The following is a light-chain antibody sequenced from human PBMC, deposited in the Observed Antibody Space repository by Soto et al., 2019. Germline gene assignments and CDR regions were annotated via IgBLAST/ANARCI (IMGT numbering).Light chain of an antibody. J-gene: IGKJ4*01. V-gene: IGKV3-20*01. CDR2: RAS. CDR3: QQYESSPLT. CDR1: QSVSSAL. Sequence: EIVLTQSPDTLSLSPGERATLSCRASQSVSSALLAWYQQKPGQAPRLLIYRASTRATGIPVRFTGSGSGTDFTLTISRLEPEDFAVYYCQQYESSPLTFGGGTKVEIK.